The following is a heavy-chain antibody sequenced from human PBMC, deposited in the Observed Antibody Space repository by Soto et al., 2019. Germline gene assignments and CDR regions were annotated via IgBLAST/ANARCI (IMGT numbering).Heavy chain of an antibody. J-gene: IGHJ4*02. Sequence: GGSLRLSCAASGFTFSSYWMHWVRQAPGKGLVWVSRINSDGSSTSYADSVKGRFTISRDNAKNTLYLQMNSLRAEDTAVYYCARAMGGDFWSGYYTPFDYWGQGTLVTVSS. CDR1: GFTFSSYW. CDR2: INSDGSST. CDR3: ARAMGGDFWSGYYTPFDY. D-gene: IGHD3-3*01. V-gene: IGHV3-74*01.